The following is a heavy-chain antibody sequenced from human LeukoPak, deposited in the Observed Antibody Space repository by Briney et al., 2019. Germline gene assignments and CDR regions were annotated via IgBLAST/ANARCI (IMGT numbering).Heavy chain of an antibody. D-gene: IGHD5-24*01. CDR2: VYSGST. V-gene: IGHV4-39*01. CDR1: GGSISSSSYY. Sequence: PSETLSLTCTVSGGSISSSSYYWGWIRQPPGKGLEWIGTVYSGSTYYNPSLKSRVTISVDTSKKQFSLKLSSVTVADTAVYYCGRHNYYYFDYWGQATLVTVSP. CDR3: GRHNYYYFDY. J-gene: IGHJ4*02.